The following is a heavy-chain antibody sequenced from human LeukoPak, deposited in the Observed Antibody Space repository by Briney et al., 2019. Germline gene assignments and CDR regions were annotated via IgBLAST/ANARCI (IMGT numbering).Heavy chain of an antibody. Sequence: GGSLRLSCAASGFTFSSYGMHWVRQAPGKGLEWVAVIWYDGSNKYYADSVKGRFTISRDNSKNTLYLQMNSLRAEDTTVYYCARGRRWELLGVFDYWGQGTLVTVSS. CDR1: GFTFSSYG. D-gene: IGHD1-26*01. J-gene: IGHJ4*02. CDR3: ARGRRWELLGVFDY. V-gene: IGHV3-33*01. CDR2: IWYDGSNK.